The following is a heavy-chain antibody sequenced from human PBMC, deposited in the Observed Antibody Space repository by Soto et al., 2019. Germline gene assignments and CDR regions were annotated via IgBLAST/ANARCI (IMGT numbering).Heavy chain of an antibody. J-gene: IGHJ5*02. CDR3: ARGIAAAGNWFDP. Sequence: QLQLQESGSGLVKPSQTLSLTCAVSGGSISSGGYSWSWIRQPPGKGLEWIGYIYHSGSTYYNPSLKSRVTISVDSSKNQFSLTLSSVHAADTAVYYCARGIAAAGNWFDPWGQGTLVTVSS. CDR1: GGSISSGGYS. V-gene: IGHV4-30-2*01. CDR2: IYHSGST. D-gene: IGHD6-25*01.